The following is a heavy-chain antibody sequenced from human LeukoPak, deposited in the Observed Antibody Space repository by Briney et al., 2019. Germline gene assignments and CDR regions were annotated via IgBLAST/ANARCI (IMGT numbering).Heavy chain of an antibody. CDR3: ASLNDFWSGHA. Sequence: SETLSLTCTVSGGSISSGSYYWSWIRQPAGKGLEWIGRIYTSGSTNYNPSLKSRVTISVDTSKNQFSPKLSSVTAADTAVYYCASLNDFWSGHAWGQGTLVTVSS. J-gene: IGHJ5*02. CDR1: GGSISSGSYY. D-gene: IGHD3-3*01. CDR2: IYTSGST. V-gene: IGHV4-61*02.